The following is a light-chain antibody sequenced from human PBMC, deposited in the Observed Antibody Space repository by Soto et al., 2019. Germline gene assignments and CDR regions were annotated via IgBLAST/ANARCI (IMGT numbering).Light chain of an antibody. CDR3: CSYSSSNTLVV. CDR2: VVN. CDR1: SSDIGGFNF. V-gene: IGLV2-14*01. J-gene: IGLJ3*02. Sequence: QLVLTQPASVSGSPGQSITISCTGTSSDIGGFNFVSWYQQHPGKAPKLIIYVVNNRPSGVSDRFSGSKSGNTASLTISGLQAEDEADYYCCSYSSSNTLVVFGGGTKLTVL.